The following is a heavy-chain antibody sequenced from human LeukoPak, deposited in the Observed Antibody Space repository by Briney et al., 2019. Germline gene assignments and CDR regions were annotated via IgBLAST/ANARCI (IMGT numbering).Heavy chain of an antibody. Sequence: GGSLRLSRAASGFTFSSYAMHWVRQAPGKGLEWVAVIPYDGSNKYYADSVKGRFTISRDNSKNTLYLQMNSLRAEDTAVYYCARPSLHTAGIAAAGGFFYWGQGTLVTVSS. J-gene: IGHJ4*02. CDR1: GFTFSSYA. CDR2: IPYDGSNK. V-gene: IGHV3-30*04. D-gene: IGHD6-13*01. CDR3: ARPSLHTAGIAAAGGFFY.